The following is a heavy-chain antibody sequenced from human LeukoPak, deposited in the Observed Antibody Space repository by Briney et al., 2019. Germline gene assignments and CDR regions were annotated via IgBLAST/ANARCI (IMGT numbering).Heavy chain of an antibody. V-gene: IGHV1-69*04. CDR3: ARVEMATRGHSDY. Sequence: SVKVSCKASGGTFSSYAISWVRQAPGQGLEWMGRIIPILGIANYAQKFQGRVTITADESTSTAYMELSSLRSEDTAVYYCARVEMATRGHSDYWGQGTLVTVSS. CDR1: GGTFSSYA. J-gene: IGHJ4*02. D-gene: IGHD5-24*01. CDR2: IIPILGIA.